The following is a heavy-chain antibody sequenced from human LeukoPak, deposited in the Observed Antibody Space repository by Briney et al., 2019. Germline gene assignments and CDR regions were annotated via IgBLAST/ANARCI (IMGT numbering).Heavy chain of an antibody. D-gene: IGHD4-23*01. V-gene: IGHV1-69*13. Sequence: ASVKVSCKASGYTFTSYAMHWVRQAPGQRLEWMGGIIPIFGTPNYAQKFQGRVTITADESTSTAYMELSSLRSEGTAVYYCARGWLAETTVVTPYNYWGQGTLVTVSS. CDR3: ARGWLAETTVVTPYNY. CDR2: IIPIFGTP. J-gene: IGHJ4*02. CDR1: GYTFTSYA.